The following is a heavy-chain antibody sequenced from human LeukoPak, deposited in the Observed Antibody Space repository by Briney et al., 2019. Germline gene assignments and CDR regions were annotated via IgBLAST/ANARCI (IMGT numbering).Heavy chain of an antibody. V-gene: IGHV4-39*07. CDR1: GGSISSSSYY. J-gene: IGHJ4*02. CDR2: IYYSGST. CDR3: ARLTYYYDSSGYYYDLRRDY. Sequence: SETLSLTCTVSGGSISSSSYYWGWIRQPPGEGLEWIGSIYYSGSTYYNPSLKSRVTISVDTSKNQFSLKLSSVTAADTAVYYCARLTYYYDSSGYYYDLRRDYWGQGTLVTVSS. D-gene: IGHD3-22*01.